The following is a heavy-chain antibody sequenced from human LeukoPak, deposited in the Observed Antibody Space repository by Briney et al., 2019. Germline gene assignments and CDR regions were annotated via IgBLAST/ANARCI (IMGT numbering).Heavy chain of an antibody. V-gene: IGHV1-2*02. CDR3: ARDLPWNYWFDP. CDR1: GYTFTGYY. CDR2: INPNSGGT. J-gene: IGHJ5*02. D-gene: IGHD1-7*01. Sequence: ASVKVSCKASGYTFTGYYMHWVRQASGQGLEWMGWINPNSGGTNYAQKFQGRVTMTRDTPISTAYMELSRLRSDDTAVYYCARDLPWNYWFDPWGQGTLVTVSS.